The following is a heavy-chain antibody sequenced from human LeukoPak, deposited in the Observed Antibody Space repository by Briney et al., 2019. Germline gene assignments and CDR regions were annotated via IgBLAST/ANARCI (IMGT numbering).Heavy chain of an antibody. CDR2: IRSKANSYAT. Sequence: GGSLRLSWAAPGFTFSGSAMHWFRQPSGKGRKGVGRIRSKANSYATAYAASVKGRFTISRDDSKNTAYLQMDSLKTEDTAVYYCSWHSYDSSGYYYFDYWGQGTLVTVSS. J-gene: IGHJ4*02. CDR3: SWHSYDSSGYYYFDY. CDR1: GFTFSGSA. V-gene: IGHV3-73*01. D-gene: IGHD3-22*01.